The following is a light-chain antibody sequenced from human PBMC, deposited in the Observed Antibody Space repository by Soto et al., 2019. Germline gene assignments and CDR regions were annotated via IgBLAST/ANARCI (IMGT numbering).Light chain of an antibody. CDR2: AAS. J-gene: IGKJ1*01. CDR1: ENIASY. V-gene: IGKV1-39*01. Sequence: DIQMTQSPSSLSASVGDRVTITCRASENIASYLNWYQQKPGKAPTLLVYAASSLESGDQPRFSGNVSGTDFTLTIASLKPDDLATYFCQQSYSTPWTFGQGTKVEL. CDR3: QQSYSTPWT.